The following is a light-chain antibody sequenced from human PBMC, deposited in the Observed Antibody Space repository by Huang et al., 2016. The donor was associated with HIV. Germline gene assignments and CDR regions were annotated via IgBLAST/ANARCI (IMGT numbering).Light chain of an antibody. Sequence: MTQSPPSLSASIGDRVTLTWRASRDISTFLSWYQQQPGKPPRLLIYAASILHSGVPSRFSGGGSGTNFTLTVSSLQPEDVANYYCQKYDSAPRTFGQGTKLEL. CDR2: AAS. CDR3: QKYDSAPRT. J-gene: IGKJ1*01. V-gene: IGKV1-27*01. CDR1: RDISTF.